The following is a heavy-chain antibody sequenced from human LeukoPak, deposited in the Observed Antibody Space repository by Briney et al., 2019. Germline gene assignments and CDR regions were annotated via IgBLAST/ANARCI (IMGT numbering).Heavy chain of an antibody. CDR2: FDPEDGET. V-gene: IGHV1-24*01. CDR3: ATDLLADYGGKERY. CDR1: GYTLTELS. D-gene: IGHD4-23*01. Sequence: GASVTVSCTVSGYTLTELSMHWVRPAPGRGLGWRGGFDPEDGETIYAQTFQGRVTMTEDTSTDTAYMELSSLRSEDTAVYYCATDLLADYGGKERYWGQGTLVTVSS. J-gene: IGHJ4*02.